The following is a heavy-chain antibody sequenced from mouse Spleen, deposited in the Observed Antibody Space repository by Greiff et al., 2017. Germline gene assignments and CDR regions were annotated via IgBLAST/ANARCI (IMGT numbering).Heavy chain of an antibody. CDR2: INPSSGYT. V-gene: IGHV1-7*01. Sequence: VQGVESGAELAKPGASVKLSCKASGYTFTSYWMHWVKQRPGQGLEWIGYINPSSGYTKYNQKFKDKATLTADKSSSTAYMQLSSLTYEDSAVYYCAREGADGPSWFAYWGQGTLVTVSA. J-gene: IGHJ3*01. D-gene: IGHD2-3*01. CDR3: AREGADGPSWFAY. CDR1: GYTFTSYW.